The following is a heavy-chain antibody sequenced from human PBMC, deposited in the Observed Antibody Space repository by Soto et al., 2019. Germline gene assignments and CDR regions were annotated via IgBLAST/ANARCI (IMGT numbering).Heavy chain of an antibody. CDR1: GYTFTSYY. D-gene: IGHD3-10*01. J-gene: IGHJ5*02. V-gene: IGHV1-46*01. CDR2: IDPSGGKT. Sequence: GASVKVSCKASGYTFTSYYMHWVRQAPGQGLEWMGMIDPSGGKTNYAQKFQGRVTMTRDTSTSTVYMALSSLRSEDTAIYFCGRVMRSLLSITALDTWGQGTLVTVSS. CDR3: GRVMRSLLSITALDT.